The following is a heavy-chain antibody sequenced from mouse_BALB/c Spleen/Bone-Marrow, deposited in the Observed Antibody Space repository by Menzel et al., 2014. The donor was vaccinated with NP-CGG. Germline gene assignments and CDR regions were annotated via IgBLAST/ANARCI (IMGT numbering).Heavy chain of an antibody. V-gene: IGHV1S81*02. CDR3: ARDYGHDAGFAWFVY. Sequence: VQLQQSGAELVKPGASVKLSCRASGYTFXTYWMHWVKQRPGQGLEWIGEINPSNGRTNYNEKFKSKATLTVDKSSSTAYMQLSSLTSEDSAVYYCARDYGHDAGFAWFVYWGQGTLVTVSA. CDR1: GYTFXTYW. D-gene: IGHD2-14*01. CDR2: INPSNGRT. J-gene: IGHJ3*01.